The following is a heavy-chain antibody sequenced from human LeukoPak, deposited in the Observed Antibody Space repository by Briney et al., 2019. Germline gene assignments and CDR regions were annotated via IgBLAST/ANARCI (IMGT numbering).Heavy chain of an antibody. Sequence: SQTLSLTCTVSGGSISSGGYYWSWNRQHPGKGLEWIGYIYYSGSTYYNPSLKSRVTISVDTSKNQFSLKLSSVTAADTAVYYCARPSKGFTSIDCWGQGTLVTVSS. CDR3: ARPSKGFTSIDC. J-gene: IGHJ4*02. D-gene: IGHD5/OR15-5a*01. V-gene: IGHV4-31*03. CDR1: GGSISSGGYY. CDR2: IYYSGST.